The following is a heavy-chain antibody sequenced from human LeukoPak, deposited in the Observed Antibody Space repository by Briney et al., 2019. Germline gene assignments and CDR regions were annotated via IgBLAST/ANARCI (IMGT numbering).Heavy chain of an antibody. CDR1: GFTFSDHY. V-gene: IGHV3-72*01. D-gene: IGHD7-27*01. Sequence: GGSLRLSCAASGFTFSDHYMDWVRQATGKGLGWVVHTRNKANSYTTEYAASVKGRFTISRDDSKSSLYLQMNSLKTEDTAVYYCARSGDRGHYYFDYWGQGTLVTVSS. CDR2: TRNKANSYTT. CDR3: ARSGDRGHYYFDY. J-gene: IGHJ4*02.